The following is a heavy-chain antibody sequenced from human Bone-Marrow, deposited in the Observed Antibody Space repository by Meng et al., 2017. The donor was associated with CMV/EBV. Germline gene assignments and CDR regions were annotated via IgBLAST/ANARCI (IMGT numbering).Heavy chain of an antibody. V-gene: IGHV5-51*01. J-gene: IGHJ6*02. Sequence: GESLKISCKGSGYTFRTYWIGWVRQMPGKGLEWMGIIYPDDFDIRYSPSFQGQVTISADKSTSTAYLQWSSLKASDTAIYYCARHLEMATIAEYNYGMDVWGQGTTVTFSS. CDR3: ARHLEMATIAEYNYGMDV. D-gene: IGHD5-24*01. CDR1: GYTFRTYW. CDR2: IYPDDFDI.